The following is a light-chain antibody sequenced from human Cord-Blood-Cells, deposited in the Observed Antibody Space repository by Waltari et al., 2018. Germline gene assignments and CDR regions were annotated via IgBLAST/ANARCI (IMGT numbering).Light chain of an antibody. CDR3: QQYGSSPYT. J-gene: IGKJ2*01. Sequence: EIVLTQSPGTLSLFPGERATLSCRASQSVSSSYLAWYQQKPGQAPRLLIYGASSRATGIPDRFSGSGSGTDFTLTISRLEPGDFAVYYCQQYGSSPYTFGQGTKLEIK. CDR2: GAS. CDR1: QSVSSSY. V-gene: IGKV3-20*01.